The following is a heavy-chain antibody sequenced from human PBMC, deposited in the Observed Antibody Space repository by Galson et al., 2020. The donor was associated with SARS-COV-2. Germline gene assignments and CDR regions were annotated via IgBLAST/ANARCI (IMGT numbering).Heavy chain of an antibody. Sequence: GGSLRLSCAASGFTFSNAWMNWVRQAPGKGLEWVGRIKSKTDGGTTDYAAPVKGRFTISRDDSKNTLYLQMNSLKTEDTAVYYCTTPRITGTTNYYYYYGMDVWGQGTTVTVSS. CDR2: IKSKTDGGTT. D-gene: IGHD1-7*01. CDR1: GFTFSNAW. V-gene: IGHV3-15*07. CDR3: TTPRITGTTNYYYYYGMDV. J-gene: IGHJ6*02.